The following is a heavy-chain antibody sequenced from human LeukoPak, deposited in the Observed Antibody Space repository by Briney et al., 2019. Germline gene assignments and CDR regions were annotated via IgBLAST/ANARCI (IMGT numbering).Heavy chain of an antibody. Sequence: SETLSLTCAVSGYSISSGYYWGWIRQPPGKGLEWIGSIYHSGSTYYNPSLKSRVTISVDTPKNQFSLKLSSVTAADTAVYYCASYYDFWSGYYNYWGQGTLVTVSS. D-gene: IGHD3-3*01. CDR2: IYHSGST. CDR3: ASYYDFWSGYYNY. V-gene: IGHV4-38-2*01. J-gene: IGHJ4*02. CDR1: GYSISSGYY.